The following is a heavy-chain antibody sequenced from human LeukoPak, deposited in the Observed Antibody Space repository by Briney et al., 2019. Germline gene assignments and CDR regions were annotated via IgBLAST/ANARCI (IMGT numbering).Heavy chain of an antibody. Sequence: GGSLRLSCAASGFTVSSNYMSWVRQAPGKGLEWVSAISGSGGSTYYADSVKGRFTISRDNSKNTLYLQMNSLRAEDTAVYYCAKGYVWGSYRFPFDYWGQGTLVTVSS. CDR2: ISGSGGST. J-gene: IGHJ4*02. CDR3: AKGYVWGSYRFPFDY. V-gene: IGHV3-23*01. CDR1: GFTVSSNY. D-gene: IGHD3-16*02.